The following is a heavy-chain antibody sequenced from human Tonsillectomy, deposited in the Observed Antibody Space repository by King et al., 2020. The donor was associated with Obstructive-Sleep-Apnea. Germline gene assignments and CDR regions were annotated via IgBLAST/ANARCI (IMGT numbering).Heavy chain of an antibody. J-gene: IGHJ6*02. D-gene: IGHD6-19*01. CDR2: LWSEGSNR. V-gene: IGHV3-33*01. CDR1: GFTFSSYG. CDR3: ARGAVAAYYYSAMDV. Sequence: GKMGEDGGGVVQPGRSLRLSCAASGFTFSSYGMHWVRQAPGKGLEWVAVLWSEGSNRYYADSVKGRFTISRDNSKNTLFLQMSGLRGDDTAVYYCARGAVAAYYYSAMDVWGQGTTVTVSS.